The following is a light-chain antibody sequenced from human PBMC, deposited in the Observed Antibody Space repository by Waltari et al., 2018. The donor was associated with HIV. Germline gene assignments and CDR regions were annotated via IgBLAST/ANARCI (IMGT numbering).Light chain of an antibody. CDR1: NSDVGSYHY. J-gene: IGLJ1*01. Sequence: QSALTQPRSVSGSLGQSVTISCTGTNSDVGSYHYVSWYRQHPNQAPELMVYDVTKRPSGVPDRFSGSKSGNTASLTISGLQADDEADFYCCAYAGSYTYVFGTGTRVTV. CDR2: DVT. V-gene: IGLV2-11*01. CDR3: CAYAGSYTYV.